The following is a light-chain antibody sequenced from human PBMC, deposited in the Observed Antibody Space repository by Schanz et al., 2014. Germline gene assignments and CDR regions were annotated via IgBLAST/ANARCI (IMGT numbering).Light chain of an antibody. CDR3: QQYYTYSLWT. CDR2: AAS. J-gene: IGKJ1*01. V-gene: IGKV1-27*01. CDR1: QGIRNS. Sequence: DIQMTQSPSSLSASVGDRVTITCRANQGIRNSVAWYQQKPGKVPKLLIYAASTLQSGVPSRFSGSGSGTDFTLTISSLQPDDFATYYCQQYYTYSLWTFGQGTKVEIK.